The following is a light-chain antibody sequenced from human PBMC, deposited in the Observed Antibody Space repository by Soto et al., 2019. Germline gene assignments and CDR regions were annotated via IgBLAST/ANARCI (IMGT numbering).Light chain of an antibody. CDR2: GAS. CDR3: QQYNICPLT. V-gene: IGKV1D-16*01. CDR1: QDINSY. Sequence: DVQMTQSPSSLSASVGDRVTITCRASQDINSYSAWYQQKPGNAPKSLIYGASSLQTGVPSRFSGSESGTDFTLNISNLQPEDSATYYCQQYNICPLTFGGGTKVEIK. J-gene: IGKJ4*01.